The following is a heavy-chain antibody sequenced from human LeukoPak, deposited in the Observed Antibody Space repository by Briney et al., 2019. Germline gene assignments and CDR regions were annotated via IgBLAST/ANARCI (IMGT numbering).Heavy chain of an antibody. CDR1: GGSISSDNW. J-gene: IGHJ4*02. CDR3: ARIEAGRYDFWSGYSLDY. Sequence: KPSGTLSLTCAVSGGSISSDNWWSWVRQPPGRGLEWIGEIYHSGNTNYNPSLKSRVTISVDTSKNQFSLKLSSVTAADTAVYYCARIEAGRYDFWSGYSLDYWGQGTLVTVSS. D-gene: IGHD3-3*01. V-gene: IGHV4-4*02. CDR2: IYHSGNT.